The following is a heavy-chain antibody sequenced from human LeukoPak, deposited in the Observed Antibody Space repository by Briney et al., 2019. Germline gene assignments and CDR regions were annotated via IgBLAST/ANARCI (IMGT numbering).Heavy chain of an antibody. CDR3: ARVGMITCGGVIAPDS. J-gene: IGHJ5*02. CDR2: ISAYNGNT. D-gene: IGHD3-16*02. CDR1: GYTFTSYG. V-gene: IGHV1-18*01. Sequence: ASVKVSCKASGYTFTSYGISWVRQAPGQGLEWMGWISAYNGNTNYAQKLQGRVTMTTDTSTSTAYMELRSLRSDDTAVYYCARVGMITCGGVIAPDSWGQGTLVTVSS.